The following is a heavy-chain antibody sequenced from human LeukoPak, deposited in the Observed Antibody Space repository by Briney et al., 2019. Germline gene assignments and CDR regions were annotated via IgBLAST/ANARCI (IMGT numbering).Heavy chain of an antibody. CDR2: INHSGST. Sequence: SETLSLTCAVYGGSFSGYYWSWIRQPPGKGLERIGGINHSGSTNYNPSLKSRVTVSVDTSKNQFSLKLSSVTAADTAVYYCARLAGIAAGGGAFDIWGQGTMVTVSS. CDR3: ARLAGIAAGGGAFDI. V-gene: IGHV4-34*01. J-gene: IGHJ3*02. D-gene: IGHD6-25*01. CDR1: GGSFSGYY.